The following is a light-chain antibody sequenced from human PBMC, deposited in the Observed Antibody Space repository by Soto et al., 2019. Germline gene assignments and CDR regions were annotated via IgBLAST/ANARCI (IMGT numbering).Light chain of an antibody. CDR3: QQSYSNTPT. J-gene: IGKJ4*01. V-gene: IGKV1-39*01. Sequence: DIQMTQSPSSLSASAGDRVTITCRASQSITNYLNWYQQKPGTAPKLLIYAASSLQSGVPARFSGTGFGTDFTLTISSLQPGDFATFYCQQSYSNTPTFGGGTKVEIK. CDR2: AAS. CDR1: QSITNY.